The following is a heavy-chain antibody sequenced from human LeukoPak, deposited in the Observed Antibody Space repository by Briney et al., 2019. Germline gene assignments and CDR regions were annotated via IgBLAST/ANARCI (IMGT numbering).Heavy chain of an antibody. D-gene: IGHD3-10*01. CDR3: ARDAYYYGSGSQIFDY. CDR1: GGSFSGYY. J-gene: IGHJ4*02. V-gene: IGHV4-34*01. Sequence: PSETLSLTCAVYGGSFSGYYWSWIRQPPGKGLEWIGEINHSGSTNYNPSPKSRVTISVDTSKNQFSLKLSSVTAADTAVYYCARDAYYYGSGSQIFDYWGQGTLVTVSS. CDR2: INHSGST.